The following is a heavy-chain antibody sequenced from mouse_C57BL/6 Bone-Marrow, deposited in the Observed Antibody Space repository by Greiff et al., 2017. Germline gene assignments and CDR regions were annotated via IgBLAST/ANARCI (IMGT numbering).Heavy chain of an antibody. CDR1: GFTFSDYG. CDR2: ISSGSSTI. Sequence: EVNVVESGGGLVKPGGSLQLSCAASGFTFSDYGMHWVRQAPEKGLEWVAYISSGSSTIYYADTVKGRFTISRDNAKNTLFLQMTSLRSEDTAMYYCARGFSYAKDYWGQGTSGTVSS. CDR3: ARGFSYAKDY. V-gene: IGHV5-17*01. J-gene: IGHJ4*01.